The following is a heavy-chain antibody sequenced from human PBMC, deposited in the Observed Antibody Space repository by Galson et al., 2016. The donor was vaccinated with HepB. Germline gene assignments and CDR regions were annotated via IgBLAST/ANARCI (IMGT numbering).Heavy chain of an antibody. CDR2: ISYDGSDK. V-gene: IGHV3-30*18. D-gene: IGHD1-26*01. CDR1: GFTFSSYG. CDR3: AKVVGAITRGAFDI. Sequence: SLRLSCAASGFTFSSYGMHWVRQAPGKGLEWVAVISYDGSDKYYADSVKGRFTISRDNSKNKVYLQMNSLRAEATAVYYCAKVVGAITRGAFDIWGQGTMVTVSS. J-gene: IGHJ3*02.